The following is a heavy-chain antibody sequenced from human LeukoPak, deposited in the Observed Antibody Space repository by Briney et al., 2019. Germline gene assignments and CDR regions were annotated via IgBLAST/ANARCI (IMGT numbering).Heavy chain of an antibody. J-gene: IGHJ3*02. Sequence: GGSLRLSCAASGFTFSSYAMNWVRQAPGKGLEWVSYISSSSSTIYYADSVKGRFTISRDNAKNSLYLQMNSLRAEDTAVYYCARAAAMARGAFDIWGQGTMVTVSS. CDR1: GFTFSSYA. CDR3: ARAAAMARGAFDI. V-gene: IGHV3-48*04. CDR2: ISSSSSTI. D-gene: IGHD5-18*01.